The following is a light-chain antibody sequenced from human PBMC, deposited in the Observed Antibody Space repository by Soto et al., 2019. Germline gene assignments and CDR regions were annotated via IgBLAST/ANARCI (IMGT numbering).Light chain of an antibody. Sequence: QSVLTQPPSASRTPGQSVTISCSGSSSNIGSNTVNWYQQLPGTAPKLLMYANNHRPSGVPDRFSGSKSGTAASLAISGLQSADEADYYCAAWDGSLNGWVFGGGTKLTVL. CDR1: SSNIGSNT. J-gene: IGLJ3*02. V-gene: IGLV1-44*01. CDR2: ANN. CDR3: AAWDGSLNGWV.